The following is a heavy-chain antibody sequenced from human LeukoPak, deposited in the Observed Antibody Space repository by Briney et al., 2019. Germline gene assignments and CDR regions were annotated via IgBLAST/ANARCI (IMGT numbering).Heavy chain of an antibody. J-gene: IGHJ5*02. CDR1: GYSFTDYY. CDR3: ARAKYCSSTSCPRVNWFDP. Sequence: ASVKVSCKTSGYSFTDYYMHWVRQAPGQGLEWMGWINPNSGGTNYAQKFQGRVTMTRDTSISTAYMELSRLRSDDTAVYYCARAKYCSSTSCPRVNWFDPWGQGTLVTVSS. CDR2: INPNSGGT. D-gene: IGHD2-2*01. V-gene: IGHV1-2*02.